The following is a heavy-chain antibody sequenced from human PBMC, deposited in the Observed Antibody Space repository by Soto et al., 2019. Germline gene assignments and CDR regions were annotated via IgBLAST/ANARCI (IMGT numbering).Heavy chain of an antibody. D-gene: IGHD2-2*01. Sequence: QVRLVESGGGVVQPGRSLRLSCAASGFASRSYGMHWVRQAQGKGLEWVALISYDGSNKYYADSVKGRFTISRDNSKNTLYLQMNSLRAEDTAVYYCAKGFPYCIDTNCYWRFYGMDVWGQGTTVTVSS. CDR1: GFASRSYG. CDR3: AKGFPYCIDTNCYWRFYGMDV. CDR2: ISYDGSNK. J-gene: IGHJ6*02. V-gene: IGHV3-30*18.